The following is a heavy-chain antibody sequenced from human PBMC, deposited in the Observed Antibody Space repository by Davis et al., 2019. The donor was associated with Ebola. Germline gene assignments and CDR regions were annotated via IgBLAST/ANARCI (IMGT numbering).Heavy chain of an antibody. CDR1: GFTFSSYA. J-gene: IGHJ4*02. CDR3: ARRSSQALD. D-gene: IGHD6-6*01. V-gene: IGHV3-NL1*01. Sequence: GGSLRLSCAASGFTFSSYAMHWVRQAPGKGLEWVSVLSGSGDSTYYPGSVKGRFTISRDNAKNSLYLQMNSLRVEDTAVYYCARRSSQALDWGQGTLVTVSS. CDR2: LSGSGDST.